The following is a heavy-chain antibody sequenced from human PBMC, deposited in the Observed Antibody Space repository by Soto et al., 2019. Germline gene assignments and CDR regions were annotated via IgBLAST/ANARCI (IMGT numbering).Heavy chain of an antibody. CDR2: MSGSSSTT. D-gene: IGHD1-7*01. V-gene: IGHV3-23*01. J-gene: IGHJ4*02. Sequence: EVRLLESGGGLVKPGGSLRLSCATSGLTFSNYAMSWVRQAPGGGLEWVSSMSGSSSTTYYADSVRGRFTISRDRSKNKLYLQMSSLRAEDTALYYCAKNQERELPRVLDFWGQGTLVTVSS. CDR1: GLTFSNYA. CDR3: AKNQERELPRVLDF.